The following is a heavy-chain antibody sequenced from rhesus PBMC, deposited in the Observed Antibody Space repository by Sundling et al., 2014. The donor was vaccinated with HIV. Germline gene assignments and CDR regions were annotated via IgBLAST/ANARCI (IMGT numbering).Heavy chain of an antibody. CDR3: ARFCTGRGCYGSGLDS. V-gene: IGHV1-200*01. Sequence: QVQLVQSGAEVKKPGASVKLSCKASGYTFTSYSINWVRRAPGQGLDWLGWINPSNGNTGYAQKFQGRVTMTRDTSTSTAYMELSSLRSEDTAVYYCARFCTGRGCYGSGLDSWGQGVVGHRLL. CDR2: INPSNGNT. D-gene: IGHD2-21*01. J-gene: IGHJ6*01. CDR1: GYTFTSYS.